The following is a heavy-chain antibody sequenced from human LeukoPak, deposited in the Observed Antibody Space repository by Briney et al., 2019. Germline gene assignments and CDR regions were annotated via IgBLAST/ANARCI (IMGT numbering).Heavy chain of an antibody. Sequence: PGGSLRLSCAASGFTFRNCAMSWVRLAPGKGLEWVSTIINSGSRTYYADSVKGRFTISRDNSKNTLSLHMNSLRAEDTAVYYCAKDISRVPLITGTERGYFEYWGQGTLVTVSS. J-gene: IGHJ4*02. CDR1: GFTFRNCA. D-gene: IGHD1-14*01. CDR3: AKDISRVPLITGTERGYFEY. V-gene: IGHV3-23*01. CDR2: IINSGSRT.